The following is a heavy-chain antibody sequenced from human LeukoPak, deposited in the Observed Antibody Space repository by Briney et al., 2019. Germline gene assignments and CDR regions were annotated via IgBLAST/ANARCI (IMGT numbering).Heavy chain of an antibody. V-gene: IGHV3-23*01. J-gene: IGHJ4*02. Sequence: GGSLRLSCAASGFTFSSNGMSWVRQAPGKGLERVSSISSSGGSTNYADSVKGRFTISRDNSKNTLNLQMNSLRAEDTAVYYCAKYYYGSGSYRCALDYWGQGTLVTVSS. CDR1: GFTFSSNG. CDR2: ISSSGGST. CDR3: AKYYYGSGSYRCALDY. D-gene: IGHD3-10*01.